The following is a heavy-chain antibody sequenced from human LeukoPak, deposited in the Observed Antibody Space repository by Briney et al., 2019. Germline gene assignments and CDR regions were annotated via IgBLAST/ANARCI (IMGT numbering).Heavy chain of an antibody. CDR1: GFTFSSFW. V-gene: IGHV3-7*01. D-gene: IGHD5-12*01. Sequence: GGSLRLSCAASGFTFSSFWMTWVRQAPGKGLEWVANINQDGSEKYYVDSVKGRFTISRDNAKNSVYLQMNSLRAEDTAVYYCARDGGVSGYDLLDYWGQGTLVTVSS. CDR3: ARDGGVSGYDLLDY. CDR2: INQDGSEK. J-gene: IGHJ4*02.